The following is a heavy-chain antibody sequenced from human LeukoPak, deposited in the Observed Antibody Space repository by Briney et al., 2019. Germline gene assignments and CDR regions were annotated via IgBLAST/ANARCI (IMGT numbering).Heavy chain of an antibody. J-gene: IGHJ4*02. CDR1: GGSISSHY. CDR3: ARGQAPAAGV. D-gene: IGHD2-15*01. V-gene: IGHV4-4*09. CDR2: IYTSGST. Sequence: SETLSLTCTVSGGSISSHYWSWIRQPPGKGLEWIGYIYTSGSTNYNPSLKSRVTISVDTSKNQFSLKLSSVTAADTAVYYCARGQAPAAGVWGQGTLVTVSS.